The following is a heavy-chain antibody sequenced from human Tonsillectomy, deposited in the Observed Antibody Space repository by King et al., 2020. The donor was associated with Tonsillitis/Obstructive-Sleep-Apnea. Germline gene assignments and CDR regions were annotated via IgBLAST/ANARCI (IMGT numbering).Heavy chain of an antibody. Sequence: QLVQSGAEVKKPGEPLKLSCKGSGYSFTSYWIVWVRQMPGKGLEWMGIIYPGDSDTRYSPSFQGQVTNSADKSISPAYLQRSSLKASDTAMYYCVRIYDFWRPNDYWGQGTLGTVS. CDR1: GYSFTSYW. CDR2: IYPGDSDT. J-gene: IGHJ4*02. D-gene: IGHD3-3*01. CDR3: VRIYDFWRPNDY. V-gene: IGHV5-51*03.